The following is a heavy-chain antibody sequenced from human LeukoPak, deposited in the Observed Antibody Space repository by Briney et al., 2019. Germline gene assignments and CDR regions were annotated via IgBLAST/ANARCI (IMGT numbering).Heavy chain of an antibody. CDR2: IYYSGST. Sequence: SETLSLTCTVSGGSISNYYWSWIRQPPGKGLEWIGYIYYSGSTSYNPSLKSRVSISVDTSKNQFSLKLSSVTAADTAVYYCARDEKYYDILTGYTYNWFDPWGQGTLVTVSS. CDR3: ARDEKYYDILTGYTYNWFDP. D-gene: IGHD3-9*01. CDR1: GGSISNYY. V-gene: IGHV4-59*01. J-gene: IGHJ5*02.